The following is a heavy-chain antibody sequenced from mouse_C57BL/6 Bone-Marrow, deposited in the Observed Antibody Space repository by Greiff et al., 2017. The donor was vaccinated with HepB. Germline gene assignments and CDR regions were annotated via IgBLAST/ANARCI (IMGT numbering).Heavy chain of an antibody. J-gene: IGHJ2*01. CDR1: GYTFTSYT. V-gene: IGHV1-4*01. CDR2: INPSSGYT. CDR3: ARRAIYYDYGGYFDY. D-gene: IGHD2-4*01. Sequence: VQLQQSGAELARPGASVKMSCKASGYTFTSYTMHWVKQRPGQGLEWIGYINPSSGYTKYNQKFKDKATLTADKSSSTAYMQLSSLTSEESAVYYCARRAIYYDYGGYFDYWGQGTTLTVSS.